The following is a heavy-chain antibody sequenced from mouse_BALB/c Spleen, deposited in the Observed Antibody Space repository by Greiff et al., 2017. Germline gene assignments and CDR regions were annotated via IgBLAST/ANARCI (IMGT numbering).Heavy chain of an antibody. CDR1: GFTFTDYY. D-gene: IGHD1-1*01. J-gene: IGHJ1*01. Sequence: DVKLVESGGGLVQPGGSLRLSCATSGFTFTDYYMSWVRQPPGKALEWLGFIRNKANGYTTEYSASVKGRFTISRDNSQSILYLQMNTLRAEDSATYYCARDKKYYGSYWYFDVWGAGTTVTVSS. CDR2: IRNKANGYTT. V-gene: IGHV7-3*02. CDR3: ARDKKYYGSYWYFDV.